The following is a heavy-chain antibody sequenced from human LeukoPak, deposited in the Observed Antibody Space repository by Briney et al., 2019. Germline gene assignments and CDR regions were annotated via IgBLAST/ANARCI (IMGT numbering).Heavy chain of an antibody. CDR2: ISSSGSTI. D-gene: IGHD6-6*01. Sequence: KTGGSLRLSYAASGFTFSDYYMSWMRQAPGKGLEWVSYISSSGSTIYYADSVKGRFTISRDNAKNSLYLQMNSLRAADTAVYYCARDRTLARPDYFDYWGQGTLVTVSS. V-gene: IGHV3-11*01. J-gene: IGHJ4*02. CDR1: GFTFSDYY. CDR3: ARDRTLARPDYFDY.